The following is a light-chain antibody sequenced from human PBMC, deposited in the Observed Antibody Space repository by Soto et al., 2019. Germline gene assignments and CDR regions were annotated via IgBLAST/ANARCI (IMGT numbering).Light chain of an antibody. V-gene: IGKV1-5*01. CDR1: QSISSW. Sequence: DIQMTQSPSTLSASVGDRVTITCRASQSISSWLAWYQKKPGKAPKLLXYDASSLESGVPSRFSGSGSGTELTLTISSLQSEDFAVYYCQQYNNWPPWTFGQGTKVDIK. CDR2: DAS. J-gene: IGKJ1*01. CDR3: QQYNNWPPWT.